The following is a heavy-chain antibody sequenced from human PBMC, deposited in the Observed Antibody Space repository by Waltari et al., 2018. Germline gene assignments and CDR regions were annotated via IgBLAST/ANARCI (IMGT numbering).Heavy chain of an antibody. J-gene: IGHJ4*02. D-gene: IGHD1-26*01. CDR3: TRARKYSGRTFDY. Sequence: QVQLQQWGAGLLKPSETLSLTCAVYGGSFSGYYWSWIRQPPGKGLEWIGEINHSGSTNYNPSLKSRVTISVDTSKNQFSLKLSSVTAADTAVYYCTRARKYSGRTFDYWGQGTLVTVSS. V-gene: IGHV4-34*01. CDR1: GGSFSGYY. CDR2: INHSGST.